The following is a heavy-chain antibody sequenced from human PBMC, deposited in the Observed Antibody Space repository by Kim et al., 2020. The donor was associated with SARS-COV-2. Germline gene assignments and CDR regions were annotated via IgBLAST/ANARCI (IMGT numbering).Heavy chain of an antibody. D-gene: IGHD2-21*02. V-gene: IGHV4-61*01. CDR3: ARVPHTAYCGGDCYIDYYYYYGMDV. J-gene: IGHJ6*02. CDR2: IYYSGST. CDR1: GGSVSSGSYY. Sequence: SETLSLTCTVSGGSVSSGSYYWSWIRQPPGKGLEWIGYIYYSGSTNYNPSLKSRVTISVDTSKNQFSLKLSSVTAADTAVYYCARVPHTAYCGGDCYIDYYYYYGMDVWGQGTTVTVSS.